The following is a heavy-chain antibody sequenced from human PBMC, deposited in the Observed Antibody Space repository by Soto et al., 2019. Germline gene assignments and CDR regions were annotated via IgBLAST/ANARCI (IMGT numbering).Heavy chain of an antibody. CDR1: GYSINSEW. D-gene: IGHD4-17*01. J-gene: IGHJ3*02. V-gene: IGHV5-51*01. CDR3: AGRSDYGDYAGAFHN. CDR2: IYPDDSDV. Sequence: GESLKISCQGSGYSINSEWIAWVRQTPGKGLEWMGIIYPDDSDVRYSPSFQGQVTISVDRSTSTAYLQWSGLKASDTAMYYCAGRSDYGDYAGAFHNWGQGTMVTVSS.